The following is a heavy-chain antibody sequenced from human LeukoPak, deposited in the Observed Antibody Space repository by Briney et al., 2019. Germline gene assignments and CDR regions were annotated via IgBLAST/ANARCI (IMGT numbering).Heavy chain of an antibody. V-gene: IGHV4-31*03. Sequence: PSETLSLTCTISGSSISSGGYYWNWIRQHPGKGLEWIGYIHYSGSTQFNASLKSRLIISVDTSKNQFSLKLSSVTAADTAVYYCARGPLRGVMSEAFDIWGQGTMVSVSS. J-gene: IGHJ3*02. CDR3: ARGPLRGVMSEAFDI. D-gene: IGHD3-10*01. CDR1: GSSISSGGYY. CDR2: IHYSGST.